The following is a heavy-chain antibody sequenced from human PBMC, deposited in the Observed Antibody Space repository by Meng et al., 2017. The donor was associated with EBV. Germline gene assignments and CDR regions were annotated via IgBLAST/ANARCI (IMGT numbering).Heavy chain of an antibody. CDR2: ISSSSSYI. CDR3: ARNRGNGDYYFDY. J-gene: IGHJ4*02. D-gene: IGHD4-17*01. V-gene: IGHV3-21*01. Sequence: EVPLGGSGGCLVNPGWSLGLSCAASGFTFSSYSMNWVRQAPGKGLEWVSSISSSSSYIYYADSVKGRFTISRDNAKNSLYLQMNSLRAEDTAVYYCARNRGNGDYYFDYWGQGTLVTVSS. CDR1: GFTFSSYS.